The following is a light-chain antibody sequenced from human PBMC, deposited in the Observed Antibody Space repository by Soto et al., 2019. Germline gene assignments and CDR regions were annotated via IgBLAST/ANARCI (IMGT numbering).Light chain of an antibody. CDR3: MQSTRLPPT. CDR1: QSLLHITGETF. Sequence: DVVMTQTPLSLSVAPGQPASISCKSSQSLLHITGETFLFWYLQKPGQSPQLLIYEVSTRVSGVPDRFSGSGSGKDFTLEISRVETDDVGIYFCMQSTRLPPTFGQGTRLAIE. J-gene: IGKJ5*01. CDR2: EVS. V-gene: IGKV2D-29*02.